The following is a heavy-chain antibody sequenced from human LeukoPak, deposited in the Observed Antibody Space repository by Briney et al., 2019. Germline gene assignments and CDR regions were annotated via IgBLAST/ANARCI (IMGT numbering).Heavy chain of an antibody. CDR2: IYYSGST. J-gene: IGHJ3*02. D-gene: IGHD3-10*01. V-gene: IGHV4-59*01. CDR3: ARGGPDWYYYVSGSSYDAFDI. Sequence: SETLSLTCTVSGGSISSYYWSWIRQPPGKGLEWIGYIYYSGSTNYNLSLKSRVTISVDTSKNQFSLKLSSVTAADTAVYYCARGGPDWYYYVSGSSYDAFDIWGQGTMVTVSS. CDR1: GGSISSYY.